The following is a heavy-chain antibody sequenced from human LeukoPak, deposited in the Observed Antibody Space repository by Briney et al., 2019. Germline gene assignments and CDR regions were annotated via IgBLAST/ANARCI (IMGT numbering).Heavy chain of an antibody. CDR3: AREVHDACDI. Sequence: GASVKVSCKASGGTFSNYAISWVRQAPGQGLEWMGGIIPIFGTANYAQKFQGRVTITADESTSTAYMELSSLRSEDTAVYYCAREVHDACDIWGQGTMVTVSS. D-gene: IGHD4/OR15-4a*01. V-gene: IGHV1-69*13. CDR1: GGTFSNYA. CDR2: IIPIFGTA. J-gene: IGHJ3*02.